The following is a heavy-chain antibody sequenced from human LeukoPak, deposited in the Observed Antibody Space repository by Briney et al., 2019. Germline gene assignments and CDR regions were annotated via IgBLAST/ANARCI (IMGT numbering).Heavy chain of an antibody. CDR3: ARVYYGSGSLHYYYYYMDV. V-gene: IGHV3-21*06. D-gene: IGHD3-10*01. Sequence: GGSLRLSCAASGFTFSSYNMSWVRQAPGKGPEGVSPITCSSSYIYYADSVKGRFTISRDNAKNSLYLQMDSLRVEDTAVYYCARVYYGSGSLHYYYYYMDVWGKGTTVTISS. CDR1: GFTFSSYN. CDR2: ITCSSSYI. J-gene: IGHJ6*03.